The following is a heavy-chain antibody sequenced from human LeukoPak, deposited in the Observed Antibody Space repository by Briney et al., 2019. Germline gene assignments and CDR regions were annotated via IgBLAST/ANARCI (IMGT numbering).Heavy chain of an antibody. Sequence: KPGGSLRLSCAASGFTFSSYSMNWVRQAPGKGLEWVSSISSSSSYIYYADSVKGRFTISRDNAKNSLYLQMNSLRAEDTTVYYCARDKEGGLWFGELSRGDNYFDYWGQGTLVTVSS. CDR2: ISSSSSYI. CDR3: ARDKEGGLWFGELSRGDNYFDY. J-gene: IGHJ4*02. V-gene: IGHV3-21*01. CDR1: GFTFSSYS. D-gene: IGHD3-10*01.